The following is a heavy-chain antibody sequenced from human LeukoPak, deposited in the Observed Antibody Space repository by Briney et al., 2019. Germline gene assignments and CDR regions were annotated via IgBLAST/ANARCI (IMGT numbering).Heavy chain of an antibody. CDR3: ARNENSGWGYFDY. CDR2: VSGSGGST. CDR1: GITFSSYA. D-gene: IGHD5-12*01. Sequence: GGSLRLSCAASGITFSSYAMSWVRQAPGKGLEWVSGVSGSGGSTYYADSVKGRFTISRDNSKNTLYLQMNSLRAEDTAVYYCARNENSGWGYFDYWGQGTLVTVSS. V-gene: IGHV3-23*01. J-gene: IGHJ4*02.